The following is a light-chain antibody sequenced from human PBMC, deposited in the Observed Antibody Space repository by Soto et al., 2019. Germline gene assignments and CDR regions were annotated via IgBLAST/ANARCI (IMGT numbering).Light chain of an antibody. V-gene: IGKV3-20*01. CDR1: QSVRDSY. Sequence: IVLTQSPGTLSLSPGERATLSCRASQSVRDSYLAWYQKKAGQAPRLLIYDAYARAAGIPDRFSGSGSGKVFTLTLSRLEPGYVAVYYCQQYGTSPFTFGQRTKLEIK. CDR3: QQYGTSPFT. CDR2: DAY. J-gene: IGKJ2*01.